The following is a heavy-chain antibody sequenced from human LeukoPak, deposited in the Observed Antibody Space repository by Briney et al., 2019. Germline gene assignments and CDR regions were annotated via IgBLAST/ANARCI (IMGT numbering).Heavy chain of an antibody. CDR3: AKGYCSSTSCYPDY. J-gene: IGHJ4*02. CDR1: GFTFDDYA. V-gene: IGHV3-9*01. Sequence: GRSLRLSCAASGFTFDDYAMHWVRQAPGKGLEWVSGISWNSGSIGYADSVKGRFTISRDNAKNSLYLQMNSPRAEDTALYYCAKGYCSSTSCYPDYWGQGTLVTVSS. CDR2: ISWNSGSI. D-gene: IGHD2-2*01.